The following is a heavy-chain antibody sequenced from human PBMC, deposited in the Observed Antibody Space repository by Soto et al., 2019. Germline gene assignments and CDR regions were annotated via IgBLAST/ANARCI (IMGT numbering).Heavy chain of an antibody. CDR1: GFTFSSYA. D-gene: IGHD6-13*01. Sequence: QVQLVESGGGVVQPGRSLRLSCTASGFTFSSYAMHWVRQAPGKGLEWMAVISYDGRDKYCAESVKGRFIISRDDTKNTLYLHMKSLRVEDSAVFYCAREVGSSWYIGGAKQYFGMDVWGQGTTVTVSS. J-gene: IGHJ6*02. CDR2: ISYDGRDK. V-gene: IGHV3-30*04. CDR3: AREVGSSWYIGGAKQYFGMDV.